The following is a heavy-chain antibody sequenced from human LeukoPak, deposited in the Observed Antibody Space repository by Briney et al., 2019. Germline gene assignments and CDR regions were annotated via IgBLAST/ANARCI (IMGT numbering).Heavy chain of an antibody. D-gene: IGHD3-22*01. J-gene: IGHJ4*02. Sequence: GGSLRLSCAASGLTFNNYWMNWVRQAPGKGLEWVANIKQDGSEKKYVDSVKGRFTIFRDNAKTSLYLKMNSLRAEDTAVYYCARGKYDSSGYPLLGFDYWGQGTLVTVSS. CDR2: IKQDGSEK. CDR3: ARGKYDSSGYPLLGFDY. V-gene: IGHV3-7*01. CDR1: GLTFNNYW.